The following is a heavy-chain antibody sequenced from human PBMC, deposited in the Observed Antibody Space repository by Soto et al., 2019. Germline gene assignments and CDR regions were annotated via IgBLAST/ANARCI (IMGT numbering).Heavy chain of an antibody. CDR2: ISYDGSNK. V-gene: IGHV3-30*03. CDR1: GFTFSSYG. J-gene: IGHJ6*03. D-gene: IGHD4-4*01. Sequence: GGSLRLSCAASGFTFSSYGMHWVRQAPGKGLEWVAVISYDGSNKYYADSVKGRFTISRDNSKNTLYLQMNSLRAEDTAVYYCVNYHPDYYYYMDVWGKGTTVTVSS. CDR3: VNYHPDYYYYMDV.